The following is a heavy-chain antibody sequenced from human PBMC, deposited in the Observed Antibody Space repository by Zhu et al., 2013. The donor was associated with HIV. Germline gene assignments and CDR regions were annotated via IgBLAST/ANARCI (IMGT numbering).Heavy chain of an antibody. CDR1: GYTFTDYY. CDR3: AKAAGGNCYMTTCYTPYNWLGP. V-gene: IGHV1-2*02. D-gene: IGHD3-10*01. Sequence: QVHLLQSGADVKRPGASVTVSCKASGYTFTDYYLHWVRQAPGQGLEWMGWINPNTGGTNYAEKFRGRVSMTSDTSVNTVYMELSSLTSDDTGIYFCAKAAGGNCYMTTCYTPYNWLGPWGQGTLVTVSS. CDR2: INPNTGGT. J-gene: IGHJ5*02.